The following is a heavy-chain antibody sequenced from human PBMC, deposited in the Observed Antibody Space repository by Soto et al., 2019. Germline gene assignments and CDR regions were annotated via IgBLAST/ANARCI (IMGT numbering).Heavy chain of an antibody. J-gene: IGHJ6*03. V-gene: IGHV3-9*01. CDR3: AKALRSDYYYMDV. CDR1: GFTFDDYA. D-gene: IGHD3-16*01. Sequence: EVQLVESGGGLVQPGRSLRLSCAASGFTFDDYAMHWVRQAPGKGLEWVSGISWNSGSIGYADSVKGRFTISRDNAKTSLYLQMNSLRAEDTALYYCAKALRSDYYYMDVWGKGTTVTVSS. CDR2: ISWNSGSI.